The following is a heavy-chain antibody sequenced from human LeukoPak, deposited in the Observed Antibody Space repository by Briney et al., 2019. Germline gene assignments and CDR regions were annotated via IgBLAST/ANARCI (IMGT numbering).Heavy chain of an antibody. CDR2: IYTSGST. CDR1: GVSITSYY. V-gene: IGHV4-4*07. D-gene: IGHD1-26*01. J-gene: IGHJ4*02. CDR3: ARSGGSGTYYDGSFDY. Sequence: SETLSLTCTVSGVSITSYYWSWIRQAAGKGLEWIGRIYTSGSTSYNPSLKSRLTMSVDTSKNQFSLKLSSVTAADTAVYYCARSGGSGTYYDGSFDYWGQGTLVTVSS.